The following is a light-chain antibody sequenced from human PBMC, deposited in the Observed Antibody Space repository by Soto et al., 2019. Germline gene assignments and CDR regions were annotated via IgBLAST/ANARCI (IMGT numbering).Light chain of an antibody. V-gene: IGLV3-1*01. Sequence: SYELTQPPSVSVSPGQTASITCSGDKLGDKYACWYQQKPGQSPVLVIYQDSKRPSGIPERFSGSNSGNTATLTISGTQAMDEADYYCQAWDSSTKVFSGGTKVTVL. J-gene: IGLJ2*01. CDR3: QAWDSSTKV. CDR2: QDS. CDR1: KLGDKY.